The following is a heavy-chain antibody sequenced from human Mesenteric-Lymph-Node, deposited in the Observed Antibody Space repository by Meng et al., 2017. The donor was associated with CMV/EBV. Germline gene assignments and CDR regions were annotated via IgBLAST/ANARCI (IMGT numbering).Heavy chain of an antibody. CDR1: FSHYS. J-gene: IGHJ1*01. V-gene: IGHV1-69*06. Sequence: FSHYSISWVLPAPGQGLEWMGGIIPIFGTANYAQRFQGRVTITADKSTSTAYMQLSSLRSEDTAVYYCASHPPYCSSTNCYFRFQYWGQGTLVTVSS. CDR2: IIPIFGTA. D-gene: IGHD2-2*01. CDR3: ASHPPYCSSTNCYFRFQY.